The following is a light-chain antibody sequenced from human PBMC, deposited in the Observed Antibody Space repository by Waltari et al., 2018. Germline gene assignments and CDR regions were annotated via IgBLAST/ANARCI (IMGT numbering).Light chain of an antibody. Sequence: DIQMTQSPSTLSASVGDRVTITCRASQSISPWLAWFQQKPGKAPKLLIYKESILQSGVRSRFSGSGAGTEYTLTISSLQPDDLATYYCQDYNTYTFGQGTKVGIK. J-gene: IGKJ1*01. CDR3: QDYNTYT. CDR2: KES. V-gene: IGKV1-5*03. CDR1: QSISPW.